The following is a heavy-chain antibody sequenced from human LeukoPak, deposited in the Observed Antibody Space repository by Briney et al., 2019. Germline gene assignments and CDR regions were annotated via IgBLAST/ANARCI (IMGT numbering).Heavy chain of an antibody. D-gene: IGHD3-9*01. CDR1: GFSLITYN. CDR2: ISSTSSHI. CDR3: ARAPYDILTGYSPYYFES. Sequence: GGSLRLSCAASGFSLITYNMNWVRQAPGKGLEWVSSISSTSSHIYYADSVKGRFTISRDNAKNSLYLQMNSLRAEDTAVYYFARAPYDILTGYSPYYFESWGQGTLVTVSS. V-gene: IGHV3-21*06. J-gene: IGHJ4*02.